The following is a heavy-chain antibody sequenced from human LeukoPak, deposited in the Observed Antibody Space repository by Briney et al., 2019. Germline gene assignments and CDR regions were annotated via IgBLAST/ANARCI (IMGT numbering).Heavy chain of an antibody. V-gene: IGHV1-2*02. CDR3: ARDAAPHYGDYRNYYFDY. Sequence: ASVKVSCKASGYTFTGYYMHWVRQAPGQGLEWMGWINPNSGGTNYARKFQGRVTMTRDTSISTAYMELSRLRSDDTAVYYCARDAAPHYGDYRNYYFDYWGQGTLVTVSS. J-gene: IGHJ4*02. D-gene: IGHD4-17*01. CDR1: GYTFTGYY. CDR2: INPNSGGT.